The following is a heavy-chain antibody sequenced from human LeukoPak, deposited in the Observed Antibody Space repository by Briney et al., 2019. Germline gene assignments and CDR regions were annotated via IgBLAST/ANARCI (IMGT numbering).Heavy chain of an antibody. CDR2: INSDGSST. Sequence: PGGSLRLSCAASGFTFSSYWMHWVRQAPGKGLVWVSRINSDGSSTSYADSVKGRFTISRDNAKNTLYLQMNSLRAEDTAVYYCARDQGAYYYDSSGYDYWGQGTLVTVSS. J-gene: IGHJ4*02. D-gene: IGHD3-22*01. V-gene: IGHV3-74*01. CDR3: ARDQGAYYYDSSGYDY. CDR1: GFTFSSYW.